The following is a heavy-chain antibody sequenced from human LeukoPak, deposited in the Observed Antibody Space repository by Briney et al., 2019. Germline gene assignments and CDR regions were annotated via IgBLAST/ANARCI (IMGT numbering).Heavy chain of an antibody. CDR3: ARTRVSPYRAAKGPRFDY. V-gene: IGHV4-39*07. D-gene: IGHD2-15*01. CDR1: GGSISSSSYY. Sequence: SETLSLTYTVSGGSISSSSYYWGWIRQPPGKGLEWIGEINHSGSTNYNPSLKSRVTISVDTSKNQFSLKLSSVTAADTAVYYCARTRVSPYRAAKGPRFDYWGQGTLVTVSS. CDR2: INHSGST. J-gene: IGHJ4*02.